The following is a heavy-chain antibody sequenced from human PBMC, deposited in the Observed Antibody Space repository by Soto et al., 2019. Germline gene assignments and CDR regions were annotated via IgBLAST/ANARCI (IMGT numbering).Heavy chain of an antibody. D-gene: IGHD3-16*01. CDR3: ARGLYSRGY. CDR1: GFSFSSNW. J-gene: IGHJ4*02. Sequence: EVQLVESGGDLVQPGGSLRLSCVGSGFSFSSNWMYWVRQAPGKGLELVAHIKHDGSEKYYGDSVKGRFAISRDNAKNSLYLQMNSLSVDDTAVYYCARGLYSRGYWGQGTLVTVSS. V-gene: IGHV3-7*03. CDR2: IKHDGSEK.